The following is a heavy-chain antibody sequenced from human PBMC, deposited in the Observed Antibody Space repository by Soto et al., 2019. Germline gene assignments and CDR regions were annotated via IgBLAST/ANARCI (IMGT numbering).Heavy chain of an antibody. J-gene: IGHJ4*02. CDR1: GFTYSSYG. CDR3: AKDREFYFDY. D-gene: IGHD3-10*01. Sequence: QVQLVESGGGVVQPGRSLRLSCAASGFTYSSYGMHWVRQAPGKGLEWVAVISYDGSNKYYADSVKGRFTISRDNSKNALYLQMNSRRAEDTAVYYCAKDREFYFDYWGQGTLVTVSS. CDR2: ISYDGSNK. V-gene: IGHV3-30*18.